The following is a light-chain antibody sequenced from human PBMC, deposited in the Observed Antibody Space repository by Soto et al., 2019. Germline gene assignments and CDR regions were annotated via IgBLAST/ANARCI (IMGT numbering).Light chain of an antibody. Sequence: QSVLTQPPSVSAAPGQKVTISCSGSSSNNYISWYQQLPGTAPKLLIYDNNKRPSGIPDRFSGSKSGTSATLDITGLQTGDEADYYCGTWDSSLSAARFGGGTKLTVL. V-gene: IGLV1-51*01. CDR3: GTWDSSLSAAR. CDR2: DNN. CDR1: SSNNY. J-gene: IGLJ2*01.